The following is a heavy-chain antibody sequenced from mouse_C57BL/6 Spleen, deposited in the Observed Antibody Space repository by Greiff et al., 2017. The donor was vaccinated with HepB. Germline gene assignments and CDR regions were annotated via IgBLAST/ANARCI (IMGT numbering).Heavy chain of an antibody. D-gene: IGHD1-1*01. CDR1: GYTFTSYW. Sequence: QVQLKQPGAELVMPGASVKLSCKASGYTFTSYWMHWVKQRPGQGLEWIGEIDPSDSYTNYNQKFKGKSTLTVDKSSSTAYMQLSSLTSEDSAVYYCARSSYYYGSSYRYFDVWGTGTTVTVSS. CDR3: ARSSYYYGSSYRYFDV. J-gene: IGHJ1*03. CDR2: IDPSDSYT. V-gene: IGHV1-69*01.